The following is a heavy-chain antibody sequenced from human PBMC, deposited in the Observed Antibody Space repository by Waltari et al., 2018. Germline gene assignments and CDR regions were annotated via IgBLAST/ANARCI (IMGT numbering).Heavy chain of an antibody. D-gene: IGHD5-12*01. CDR2: IYHSGST. CDR1: GGSISSGGYS. J-gene: IGHJ5*02. V-gene: IGHV4-30-2*01. CDR3: ARGNSGYDFEYWFDP. Sequence: QLQLQESGSGLVKPSQTLSLTCAVSGGSISSGGYSWSWIRQPSGKGLEWIGYIYHSGSTYYNPSLKSRVTISVDRSKNQFSLRLSSVTAADTAVYYCARGNSGYDFEYWFDPWGQGTLVTVSS.